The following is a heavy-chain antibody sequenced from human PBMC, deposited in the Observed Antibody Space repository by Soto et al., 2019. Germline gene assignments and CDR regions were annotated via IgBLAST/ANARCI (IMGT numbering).Heavy chain of an antibody. V-gene: IGHV4-59*01. D-gene: IGHD3-22*01. CDR3: ARFGEEYYDSSGYLAY. CDR1: GDSISSYY. Sequence: PSETLSLTCTVSGDSISSYYWSWIRQPPGKGLEWIGYIYYSGSTNYNPSLKSRVTISVDTSKNQFSLKLSSVTAADTAVYYCARFGEEYYDSSGYLAYWGQGTLVTAPQ. J-gene: IGHJ4*02. CDR2: IYYSGST.